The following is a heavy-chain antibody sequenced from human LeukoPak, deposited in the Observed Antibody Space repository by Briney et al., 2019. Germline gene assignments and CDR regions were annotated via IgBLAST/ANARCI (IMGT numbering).Heavy chain of an antibody. J-gene: IGHJ4*02. CDR2: IYTSGST. V-gene: IGHV4-61*02. CDR1: GGSISSGGYY. Sequence: SQTLSLTCTVSGGSISSGGYYWSWIRQPAGKGLEWIGRIYTSGSTNYNPSLKSRVTISVDTSKNQFSLKLSSVTAADTAVYYCAREIYPATFDYWGQGTLITVSS. D-gene: IGHD2-15*01. CDR3: AREIYPATFDY.